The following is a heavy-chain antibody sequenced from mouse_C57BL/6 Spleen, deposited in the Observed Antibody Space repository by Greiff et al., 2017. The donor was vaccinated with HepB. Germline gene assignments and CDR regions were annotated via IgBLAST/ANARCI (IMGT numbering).Heavy chain of an antibody. J-gene: IGHJ4*01. Sequence: EVQVVESGGDLVKPGGSLKLSCAASGFTFSSYGMSWVRQTPDKRLEWVATISSGGSYTYYPDSVKGRFTISRDNAKNTLYLQMSSLKSEDTAMYYCARGDYYGSSYAMDYWGQGTSVTVS. D-gene: IGHD1-1*01. CDR1: GFTFSSYG. CDR3: ARGDYYGSSYAMDY. CDR2: ISSGGSYT. V-gene: IGHV5-6*01.